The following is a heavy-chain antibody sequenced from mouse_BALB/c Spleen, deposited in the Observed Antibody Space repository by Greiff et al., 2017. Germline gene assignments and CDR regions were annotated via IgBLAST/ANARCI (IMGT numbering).Heavy chain of an antibody. J-gene: IGHJ3*01. CDR1: GDSITSGY. CDR3: ARSPYGYDPAWFAY. V-gene: IGHV3-8*02. CDR2: ISYSGST. Sequence: DVHLVESGPSLVKPSQTLSLTCSVTGDSITSGYWNWIRKFPGNKLEYMGYISYSGSTYYNPSLKSRISITRDTSKNQYYLQLNSVTTEDTATYYCARSPYGYDPAWFAYWGQGTLVTVSA. D-gene: IGHD2-2*01.